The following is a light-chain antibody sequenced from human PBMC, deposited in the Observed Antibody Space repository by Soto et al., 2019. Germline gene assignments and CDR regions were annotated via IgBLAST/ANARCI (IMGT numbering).Light chain of an antibody. CDR2: GAY. CDR3: QQYYNWPRT. CDR1: QSVSSN. V-gene: IGKV3-15*01. J-gene: IGKJ1*01. Sequence: EMVMTQSPATLSVSPGERATLSCRASQSVSSNLAWFQQKPGQAPRLLIYGAYTRATGIPARFSGSGSGTEFTLSISSLQSEDFAVYYCQQYYNWPRTFGQGTKVDIK.